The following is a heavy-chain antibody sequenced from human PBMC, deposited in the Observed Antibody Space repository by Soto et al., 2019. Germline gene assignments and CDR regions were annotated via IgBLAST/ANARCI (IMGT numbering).Heavy chain of an antibody. CDR2: IYYSGST. Sequence: SETLSLTCTVSGVSISSYYWSWIRQPPGKGLEWIGYIYYSGSTNYNPSLKSRVTISVDTSKNQFSLKLSSVTAADTAVYYCASRNFWSGNDNRFDPWCQGTLVTVVS. CDR3: ASRNFWSGNDNRFDP. D-gene: IGHD3-3*01. CDR1: GVSISSYY. J-gene: IGHJ5*02. V-gene: IGHV4-59*01.